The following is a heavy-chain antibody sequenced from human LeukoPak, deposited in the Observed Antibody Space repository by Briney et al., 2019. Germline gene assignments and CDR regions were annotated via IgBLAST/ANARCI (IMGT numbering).Heavy chain of an antibody. CDR3: AKGRYGSGIGYFDY. V-gene: IGHV3-30*18. D-gene: IGHD3-10*01. CDR2: ISYDGRNK. J-gene: IGHJ4*02. CDR1: GFTFSSYG. Sequence: GGSLRLSCAASGFTFSSYGMHWVRQAPGKGLEWVAVISYDGRNKDYADSVKGRFTISRDNSKNTLYLQMNSLRAEDTAVYYCAKGRYGSGIGYFDYWGQGTLVTVSS.